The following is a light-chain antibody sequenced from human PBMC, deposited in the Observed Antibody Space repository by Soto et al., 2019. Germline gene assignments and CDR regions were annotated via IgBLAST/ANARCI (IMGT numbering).Light chain of an antibody. CDR3: QQYGSSPPYT. V-gene: IGKV3-20*01. CDR1: QSVSSTY. CDR2: GAS. J-gene: IGKJ2*01. Sequence: EIVLTQSPGTLSLSPGERATLSCRASQSVSSTYVAWYQQKSGQAPRLLIYGASSRATGIPDRFSGSGSGTDFTLTISRLEPEDFAVYYCQQYGSSPPYTFGQGTKVDIK.